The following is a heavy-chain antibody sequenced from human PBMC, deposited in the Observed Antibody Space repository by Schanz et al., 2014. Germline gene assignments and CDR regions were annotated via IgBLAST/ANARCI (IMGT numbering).Heavy chain of an antibody. D-gene: IGHD6-19*01. CDR1: GFTFATYA. V-gene: IGHV3-23*04. CDR2: INGSGNAT. Sequence: VQLVESGGGLVQPGGSLRLSCAASGFTFATYAMSWVRQAPGKGLEWVAAINGSGNATYYADSVKGRFTISRDNSRNSLYLQMNSLRVDDTAVYYCARDLISSGWYGWGQGTLVTVSS. J-gene: IGHJ4*02. CDR3: ARDLISSGWYG.